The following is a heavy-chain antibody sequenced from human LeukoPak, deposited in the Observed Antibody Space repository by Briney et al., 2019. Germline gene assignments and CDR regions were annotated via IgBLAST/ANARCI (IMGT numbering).Heavy chain of an antibody. Sequence: PGGSLRLSCAASGFTFSSYSMNWVRQAPGKGLEWVSYISSSSSTIYYADSVKGRFTISRDNAKNSLYLQMNSLRDEDTAVYYCARESRERGYSYGFVDYWGQGTLVTVSS. J-gene: IGHJ4*02. D-gene: IGHD5-18*01. CDR2: ISSSSSTI. CDR1: GFTFSSYS. V-gene: IGHV3-48*02. CDR3: ARESRERGYSYGFVDY.